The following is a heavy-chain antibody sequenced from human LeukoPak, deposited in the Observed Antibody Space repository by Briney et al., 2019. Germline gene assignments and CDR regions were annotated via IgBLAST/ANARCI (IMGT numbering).Heavy chain of an antibody. V-gene: IGHV3-23*01. Sequence: GGSLRLSCVASGFTFSNYLMNWVRQAPGKGLEWVSAISGSGGSTYYADSVKGRFTISRDNSKNTLYLQMNSLRAEDTAVYYCAKVRVGATTRAFDYWGQGTLVTVYS. CDR1: GFTFSNYL. CDR2: ISGSGGST. D-gene: IGHD1-26*01. CDR3: AKVRVGATTRAFDY. J-gene: IGHJ4*02.